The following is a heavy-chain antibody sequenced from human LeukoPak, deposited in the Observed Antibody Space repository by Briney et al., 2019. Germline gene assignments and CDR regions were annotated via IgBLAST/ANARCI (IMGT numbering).Heavy chain of an antibody. CDR3: AKGTYCSGGRCYLDPIDAFDI. V-gene: IGHV4-39*07. CDR1: GASISSSSYY. Sequence: PSETLSLTCTVSGASISSSSYYWGWIRQPPGKGLEWIGSIYYSGSTYYNPSLKSRVTISVDTSKSQFSLKLSSVTAADTAVYYCAKGTYCSGGRCYLDPIDAFDIWGQGTMVTVSS. J-gene: IGHJ3*02. D-gene: IGHD2-15*01. CDR2: IYYSGST.